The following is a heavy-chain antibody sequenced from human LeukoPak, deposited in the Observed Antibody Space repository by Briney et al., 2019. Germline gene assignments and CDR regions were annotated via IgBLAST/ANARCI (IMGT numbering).Heavy chain of an antibody. CDR1: GGSTSSYY. CDR3: ARDRGLWLGEARDAFDI. D-gene: IGHD3-10*01. V-gene: IGHV4-59*01. Sequence: NSSETLSLTCTVSGGSTSSYYWSWIRQTPKKGLEWIGSISYSGSSNYNSSLKSRVTISIDTSKNQFSLRLNSVTAADTAVYYCARDRGLWLGEARDAFDICGQGTMVTAFS. CDR2: ISYSGSS. J-gene: IGHJ3*02.